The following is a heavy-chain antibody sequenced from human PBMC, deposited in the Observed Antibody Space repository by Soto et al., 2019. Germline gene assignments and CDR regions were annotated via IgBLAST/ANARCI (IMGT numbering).Heavy chain of an antibody. V-gene: IGHV3-23*01. D-gene: IGHD4-17*01. CDR1: GFTFSSYA. Sequence: GGSLRLSCAASGFTFSSYAMSWVRQAPGKGLEWVSAISGSGGSTYYADSVKGRFTISRDNSKNTLYLQMNGLRAEDTAVYYCAKDTGYGDYLTDYYYGMDVWGQGTTVTVSS. CDR3: AKDTGYGDYLTDYYYGMDV. J-gene: IGHJ6*02. CDR2: ISGSGGST.